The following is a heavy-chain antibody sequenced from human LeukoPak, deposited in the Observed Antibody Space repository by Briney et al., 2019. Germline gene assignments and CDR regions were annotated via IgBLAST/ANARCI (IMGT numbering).Heavy chain of an antibody. CDR2: NKEDGTDK. CDR1: GFTLSSSW. J-gene: IGHJ4*02. Sequence: GGSLRLSCVASGFTLSSSWMTWIRQAPGKGLEWVAHNKEDGTDKDHGDSVKGRFTISRDNTKNSLFLQLNSLRAEDTAVYYCVRDRGWFHFDLWGQGTLVTVSS. CDR3: VRDRGWFHFDL. D-gene: IGHD3-10*01. V-gene: IGHV3-7*01.